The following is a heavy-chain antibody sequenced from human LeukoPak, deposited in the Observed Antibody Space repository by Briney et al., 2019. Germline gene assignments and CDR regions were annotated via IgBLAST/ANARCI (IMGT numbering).Heavy chain of an antibody. Sequence: ASVKVSCTASGYTFTGYYMHWVRQAPGQGLEWMGWINPNSGGTNYAQKFQGRVTMTRDTSISTAYMELSRLRSDDTANYYCARGHCSGGICYDWYFDLWGRGTLVTVSS. CDR3: ARGHCSGGICYDWYFDL. CDR2: INPNSGGT. V-gene: IGHV1-2*02. D-gene: IGHD2-15*01. J-gene: IGHJ2*01. CDR1: GYTFTGYY.